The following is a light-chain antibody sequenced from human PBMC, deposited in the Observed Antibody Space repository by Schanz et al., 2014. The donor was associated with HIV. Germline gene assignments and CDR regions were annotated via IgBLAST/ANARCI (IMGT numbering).Light chain of an antibody. CDR1: QSISSW. CDR2: KAS. CDR3: QQLNNFFT. V-gene: IGKV1-5*03. J-gene: IGKJ4*01. Sequence: DIQMTPSPSSLSASVGDRVTITCRASQSISSWLAWYQQKPGKAPKLLIYKASSLESGVPSRFSGSGSGTEFTLTISSLQPEDFATYYCQQLNNFFTFGGGTRVEV.